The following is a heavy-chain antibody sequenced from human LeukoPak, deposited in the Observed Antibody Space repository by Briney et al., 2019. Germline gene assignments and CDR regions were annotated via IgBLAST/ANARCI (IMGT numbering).Heavy chain of an antibody. CDR2: IYYSGST. J-gene: IGHJ4*02. CDR1: GGSISITTYY. D-gene: IGHD3-10*01. V-gene: IGHV4-39*07. Sequence: PSETLSLTCTVSGGSISITTYYWGWIRQPPGKGLEWIGNIYYSGSTYYNPSPKSRVTISVDTSKNQFSLKLSSVTAADTAVYYCARDYMVRGVIDYWGQGTLVTVSS. CDR3: ARDYMVRGVIDY.